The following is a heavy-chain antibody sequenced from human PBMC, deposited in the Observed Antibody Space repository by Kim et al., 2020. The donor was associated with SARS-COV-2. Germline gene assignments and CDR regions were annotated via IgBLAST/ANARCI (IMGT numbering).Heavy chain of an antibody. CDR3: ARGLISSRFSWFDP. V-gene: IGHV4-34*01. D-gene: IGHD3-3*01. J-gene: IGHJ5*02. Sequence: NPSLKSRVTVSVDTSKNQFSLELSSVTAADTAVYFCARGLISSRFSWFDPWGQGTLVTVSS.